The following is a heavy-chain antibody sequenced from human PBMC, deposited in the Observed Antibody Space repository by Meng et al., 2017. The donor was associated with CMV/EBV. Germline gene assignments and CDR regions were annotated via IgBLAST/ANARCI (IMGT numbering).Heavy chain of an antibody. Sequence: GGSLRLSCAASGYTFTGYYMHWVRQAPGQGLEWMGWINPNSGGTNYAQKFQGRVTMTRDTSISTAYMELSRLRSDDTAVYYCARVDCSSTSCYLRFDPWGQGTLVTVSS. D-gene: IGHD2-2*01. J-gene: IGHJ5*02. CDR2: INPNSGGT. CDR3: ARVDCSSTSCYLRFDP. V-gene: IGHV1-2*02. CDR1: GYTFTGYY.